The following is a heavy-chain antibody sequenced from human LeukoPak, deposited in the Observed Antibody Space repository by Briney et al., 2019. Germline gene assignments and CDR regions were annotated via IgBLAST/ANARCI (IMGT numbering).Heavy chain of an antibody. CDR3: AKGEFSGSYFPTDY. V-gene: IGHV3-23*01. Sequence: GGSLRLSCAASGFTLSSYAMSWVRQAPGKGLEWVSAISDSGNTYHADSVKGRFTISRDNSKNTLYLQMNSLRAEDTAVYYCAKGEFSGSYFPTDYWGQGTPVTVSS. CDR2: ISDSGNT. D-gene: IGHD1-26*01. CDR1: GFTLSSYA. J-gene: IGHJ4*02.